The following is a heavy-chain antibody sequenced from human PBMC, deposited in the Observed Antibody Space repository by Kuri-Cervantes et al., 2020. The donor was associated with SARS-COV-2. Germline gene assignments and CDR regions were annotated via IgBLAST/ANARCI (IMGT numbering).Heavy chain of an antibody. J-gene: IGHJ2*01. D-gene: IGHD2-2*01. CDR2: IYYSGST. V-gene: IGHV4-59*08. CDR3: ARVRYCSSTSCRLGWYFDL. CDR1: GGSISSYY. Sequence: GSLRLSCTVSGGSISSYYWSWIRQPPGKGLEWIGYIYYSGSTNYNPSLKSRVTISVDTSKNQFSLKLSSVTAADTAVYYCARVRYCSSTSCRLGWYFDLWGRGTLVTVSS.